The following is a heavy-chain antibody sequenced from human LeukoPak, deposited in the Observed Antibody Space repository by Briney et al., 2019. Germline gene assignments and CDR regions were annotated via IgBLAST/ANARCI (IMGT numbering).Heavy chain of an antibody. J-gene: IGHJ4*02. CDR2: IYYSGST. CDR3: ARHLRGYSSSWYYFDY. Sequence: PSETLSLTCTVSGGSISSYYWSWIRQPPGKGLEWIGYIYYSGSTYYNPSLKSRVTISVDTSKNQFSLKLSSVTAADTAVYYCARHLRGYSSSWYYFDYWGQGTLVTVSS. D-gene: IGHD6-13*01. CDR1: GGSISSYY. V-gene: IGHV4-59*08.